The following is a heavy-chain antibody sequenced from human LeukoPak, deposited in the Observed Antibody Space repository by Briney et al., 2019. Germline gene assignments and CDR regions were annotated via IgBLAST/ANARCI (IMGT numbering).Heavy chain of an antibody. J-gene: IGHJ4*02. CDR3: ARDPGRYDSSGYYHLY. V-gene: IGHV1-18*01. Sequence: RASVKVSCKASGYTFTSYGISWVRQAPGQGLEWMGWISAYNSNTNYAQKLQGRVTMTTDTSTSTAYMELRSLRSDDTAVYYCARDPGRYDSSGYYHLYWGQGTLVTVSS. CDR2: ISAYNSNT. CDR1: GYTFTSYG. D-gene: IGHD3-22*01.